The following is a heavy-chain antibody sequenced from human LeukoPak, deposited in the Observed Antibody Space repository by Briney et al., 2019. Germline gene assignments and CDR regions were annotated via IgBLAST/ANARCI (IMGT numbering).Heavy chain of an antibody. CDR2: IYPGDSDT. J-gene: IGHJ4*02. CDR3: ARRGSSGWEFFDY. V-gene: IGHV5-51*01. Sequence: GESLKISCKGSGYSFNSYWIGWVRQMPGKGLEWMGIIYPGDSDTRYSRSFQGQVTFSADKSISTAYLQWSSLKASDTAMFYCARRGSSGWEFFDYWGQGTLVTVSS. D-gene: IGHD6-19*01. CDR1: GYSFNSYW.